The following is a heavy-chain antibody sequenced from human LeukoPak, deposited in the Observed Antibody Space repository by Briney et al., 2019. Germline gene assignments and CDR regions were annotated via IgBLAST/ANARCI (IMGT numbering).Heavy chain of an antibody. J-gene: IGHJ4*02. Sequence: SETLSLTSTVSGGSINSYYWSWIRQPPGKGLEWIGYIYYSGSTNYNPSLKSRATISVDTSKNQFSLKLSSVTAADTAVYYCARERRDGYNPFDYWGQGTLVTVSS. D-gene: IGHD5-24*01. CDR1: GGSINSYY. CDR2: IYYSGST. V-gene: IGHV4-59*01. CDR3: ARERRDGYNPFDY.